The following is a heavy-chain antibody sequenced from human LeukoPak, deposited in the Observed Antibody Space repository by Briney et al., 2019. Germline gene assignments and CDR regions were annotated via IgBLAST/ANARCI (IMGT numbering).Heavy chain of an antibody. Sequence: GGSLRLSCAASGFAFNSQTMSWVRQAPGKGLEWVSNSSTTGHQTNYADSVKGRFTISRDHAKNSVYLQMNSLRAEDTAVYYCTRWACAGTSCYVLDSWGQGTPVTVSS. J-gene: IGHJ5*01. V-gene: IGHV3-48*03. CDR2: SSTTGHQT. CDR1: GFAFNSQT. CDR3: TRWACAGTSCYVLDS. D-gene: IGHD2-2*01.